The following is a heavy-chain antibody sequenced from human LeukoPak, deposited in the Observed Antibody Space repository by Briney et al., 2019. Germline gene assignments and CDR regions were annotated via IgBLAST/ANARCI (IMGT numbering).Heavy chain of an antibody. D-gene: IGHD3-3*01. J-gene: IGHJ5*02. CDR3: ARDAGWRLDP. CDR1: GFTFSDHN. V-gene: IGHV3-72*01. Sequence: GGSLRLSCAASGFTFSDHNMDWVRQAPGKGLEWLGRIRNKANSYIIEDAASVRGRFTISRDDSKNSLFLQMNSLRAEDTAVYYCARDAGWRLDPWGQGPLVSVTS. CDR2: IRNKANSYII.